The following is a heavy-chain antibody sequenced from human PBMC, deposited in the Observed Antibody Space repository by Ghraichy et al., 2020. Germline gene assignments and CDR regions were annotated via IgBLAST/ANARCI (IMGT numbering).Heavy chain of an antibody. J-gene: IGHJ2*01. CDR1: GGSISSGDYY. CDR2: IYYSGNS. Sequence: SETLSLTCTVSGGSISSGDYYWSWIRQPPGKGLEWIGYIYYSGNSYYNPSLKSRVTISVDRSKNQFSLKLNSVTAADTAVYYCARAGYCTSSSCYPYWFFDLWGRGTLVIVSS. V-gene: IGHV4-30-4*01. CDR3: ARAGYCTSSSCYPYWFFDL. D-gene: IGHD2-2*01.